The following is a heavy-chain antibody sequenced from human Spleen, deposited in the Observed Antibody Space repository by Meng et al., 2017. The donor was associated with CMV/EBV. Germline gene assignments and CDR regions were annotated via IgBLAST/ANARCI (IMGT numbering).Heavy chain of an antibody. CDR3: ARVVSMVVTT. Sequence: CAVSGGSISSGGYYWSWIRQHPGKGLEWIGYIYYSGSTYYNPSLKSRVTISVDTSKNQFSLKLSSVTAADTAVYYCARVVSMVVTTWGQGTLVTVSS. V-gene: IGHV4-31*11. CDR1: GGSISSGGYY. CDR2: IYYSGST. J-gene: IGHJ5*02. D-gene: IGHD4-23*01.